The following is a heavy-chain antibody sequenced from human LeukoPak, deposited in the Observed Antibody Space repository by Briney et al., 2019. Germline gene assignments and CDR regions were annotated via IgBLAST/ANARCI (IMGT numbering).Heavy chain of an antibody. CDR3: TKDMGAPLGWFDP. V-gene: IGHV3-43*02. CDR1: GFTFDDYA. D-gene: IGHD1-26*01. J-gene: IGHJ5*02. CDR2: ISGDGSST. Sequence: PGGSLRLSCVASGFTFDDYAMHWVRQVPGKSLDWVSLISGDGSSTSYADSVKGRFTISRDNSKNSLYLQMNSLRTEDTALYYCTKDMGAPLGWFDPWGQGTLVTVSS.